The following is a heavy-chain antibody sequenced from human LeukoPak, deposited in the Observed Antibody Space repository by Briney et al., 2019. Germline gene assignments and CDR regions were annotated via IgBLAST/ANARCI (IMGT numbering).Heavy chain of an antibody. Sequence: SETLSLTCTVSGGSISSRSYYWGWIRQPPGKGLEWIGSIYYSGSTYYNPSLKSRVTIFVDTSKNQFSLKLSSVTAADTAVYYSARSKWLPLTRWGQGTLVTVSS. V-gene: IGHV4-39*01. CDR3: ARSKWLPLTR. D-gene: IGHD5-24*01. CDR1: GGSISSRSYY. CDR2: IYYSGST. J-gene: IGHJ4*02.